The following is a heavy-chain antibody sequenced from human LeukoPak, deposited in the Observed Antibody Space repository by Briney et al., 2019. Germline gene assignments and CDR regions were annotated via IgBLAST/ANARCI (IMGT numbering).Heavy chain of an antibody. D-gene: IGHD4-23*01. J-gene: IGHJ4*02. Sequence: SETLSLTCTVSGGSVSSGSYYWSWIRQPPGRGLEWIAYIHYSGSAAYNPSLKSRVAISRDMSTNQFSLKMTSVTAADTAVYFCARDMGAPDYGSYSVDYWGQGTLVTVSS. CDR2: IHYSGSA. CDR3: ARDMGAPDYGSYSVDY. CDR1: GGSVSSGSYY. V-gene: IGHV4-61*01.